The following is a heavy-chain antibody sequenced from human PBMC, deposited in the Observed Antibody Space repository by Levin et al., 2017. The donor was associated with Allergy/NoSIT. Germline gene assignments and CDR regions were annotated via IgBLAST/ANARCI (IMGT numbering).Heavy chain of an antibody. CDR1: GFTFTSSA. D-gene: IGHD1-26*01. CDR2: IVVGSGNT. V-gene: IGHV1-58*01. J-gene: IGHJ2*01. CDR3: AAAPLDQGALPWYFDL. Sequence: ASVKVSCKASGFTFTSSAVQWVRQARGQRLEWIGWIVVGSGNTNYAQKFQERVTITRDMSTSTAYMELSSLRSEDTAVYYCAAAPLDQGALPWYFDLWGRGTLVTVSS.